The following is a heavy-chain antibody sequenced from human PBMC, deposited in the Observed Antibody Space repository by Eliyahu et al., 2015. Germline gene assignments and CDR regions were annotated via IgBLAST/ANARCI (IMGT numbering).Heavy chain of an antibody. Sequence: QVQLVQSGAEVKKPGSSVKVSCKASXXTFSSXAISWVRQAPGQGLEWMGGIIPIXGTANYAQKFQGRVTITADESTSTAYMELSSLRSEDTAVYYCASPIVVPATTYYYGMDVWGQGTTVTVSS. D-gene: IGHD2-2*01. V-gene: IGHV1-69*01. CDR2: IIPIXGTA. CDR1: XXTFSSXA. CDR3: ASPIVVPATTYYYGMDV. J-gene: IGHJ6*02.